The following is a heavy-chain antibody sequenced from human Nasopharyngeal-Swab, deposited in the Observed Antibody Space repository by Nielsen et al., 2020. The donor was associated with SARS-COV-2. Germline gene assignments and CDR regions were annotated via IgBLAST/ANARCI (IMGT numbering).Heavy chain of an antibody. J-gene: IGHJ4*02. CDR1: GGSISSSSYY. CDR3: ARENYYDSSDYYGGYFDY. CDR2: IYYSGST. D-gene: IGHD3-22*01. V-gene: IGHV4-39*07. Sequence: SETLSLTCTVSGGSISSSSYYWGWIRQPPGKGLEWIGSIYYSGSTYYNPSLKSRVTISVDTSKNQFSLRLSSVTAADTAVYYCARENYYDSSDYYGGYFDYWGQGTLVTVSS.